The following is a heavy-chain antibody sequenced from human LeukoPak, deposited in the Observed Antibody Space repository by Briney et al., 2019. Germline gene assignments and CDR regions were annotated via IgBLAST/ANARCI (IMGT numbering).Heavy chain of an antibody. CDR2: TYYRSKWYN. CDR3: ARELWGFDY. Sequence: SQTLSLTCAISGDSVSTNSAAWNWIRQSPSRGLEWLGRTYYRSKWYNEYAVSVRSRITIDADTSKNQFSVHLNPVTPEDTAVYYCARELWGFDYWGQGTLVTVSS. J-gene: IGHJ4*02. D-gene: IGHD7-27*01. CDR1: GDSVSTNSAA. V-gene: IGHV6-1*01.